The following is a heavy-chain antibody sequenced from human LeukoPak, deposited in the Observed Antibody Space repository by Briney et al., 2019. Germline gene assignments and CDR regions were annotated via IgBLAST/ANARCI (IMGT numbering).Heavy chain of an antibody. CDR1: GYTFTSYD. Sequence: ASVKVSCKASGYTFTSYDINWVRQATGQGLEWMGWMNPNSGNTGYAQEFQGRVTMTRNTSISTAYMELSSLRSEDTAVYYCARDSAMVTWDYYYYYYGMDVWGQGTTVTVSS. CDR3: ARDSAMVTWDYYYYYYGMDV. D-gene: IGHD5-18*01. J-gene: IGHJ6*02. V-gene: IGHV1-8*01. CDR2: MNPNSGNT.